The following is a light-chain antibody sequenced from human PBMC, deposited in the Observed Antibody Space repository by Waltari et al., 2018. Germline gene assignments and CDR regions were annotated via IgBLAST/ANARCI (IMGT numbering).Light chain of an antibody. CDR2: DAF. J-gene: IGKJ2*01. CDR3: QQYGDSPYT. CDR1: QSVISNY. V-gene: IGKV3-20*01. Sequence: EVVLPQSPDTLSLSTGERATLSCRASQSVISNYLAWYQQRPGQAPRLLIYDAFRRNTGIPDKYSGSGSGADFTLTISRLEPEDFAVYYCQQYGDSPYTFGQGTKVEIK.